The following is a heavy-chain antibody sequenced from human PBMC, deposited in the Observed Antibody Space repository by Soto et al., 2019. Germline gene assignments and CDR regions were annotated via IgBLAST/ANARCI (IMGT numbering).Heavy chain of an antibody. V-gene: IGHV5-51*03. CDR3: AKEAGSAYYGMDV. CDR1: GYSFSNTW. J-gene: IGHJ6*02. Sequence: EVQLVQSGAEVKEPGQSLKISCKGSGYSFSNTWINWVRQMPGKGLEWMAVIYPGNSETRYSPSFQGQVTISADTSINTAYLQWSSLKASDTSTYYSAKEAGSAYYGMDVWGQGTTVSVSS. CDR2: IYPGNSET. D-gene: IGHD6-19*01.